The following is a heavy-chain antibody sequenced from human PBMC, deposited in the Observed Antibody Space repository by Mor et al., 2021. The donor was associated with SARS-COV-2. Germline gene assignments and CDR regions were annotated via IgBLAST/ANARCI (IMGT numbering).Heavy chain of an antibody. Sequence: SRVTISVDTSKNQFSLTLSSVTAADTAVYYCARARVTIFGVAKGEFDPWGQGTLVTVSS. D-gene: IGHD3-3*01. V-gene: IGHV4-34*01. CDR3: ARARVTIFGVAKGEFDP. J-gene: IGHJ5*02.